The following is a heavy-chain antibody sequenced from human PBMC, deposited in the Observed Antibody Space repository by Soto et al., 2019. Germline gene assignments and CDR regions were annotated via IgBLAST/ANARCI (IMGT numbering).Heavy chain of an antibody. CDR1: GFTVSSNY. Sequence: HPGGSLRLSCAASGFTVSSNYIYWVRQAPGKGLEWVSVFYSGGSTYYADSVKGRFVISRDNSKNTVYFQMNSLRAEDTAVYYCARAAPPMAAFDYWGQGALVTVSS. CDR3: ARAAPPMAAFDY. V-gene: IGHV3-66*01. D-gene: IGHD3-10*01. CDR2: FYSGGST. J-gene: IGHJ4*02.